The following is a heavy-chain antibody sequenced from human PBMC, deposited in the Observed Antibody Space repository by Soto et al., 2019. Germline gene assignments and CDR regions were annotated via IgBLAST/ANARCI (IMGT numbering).Heavy chain of an antibody. V-gene: IGHV1-2*02. CDR1: GYTLIDYY. D-gene: IGHD3-16*02. CDR3: GRIKRLIGGMDV. CDR2: INPNSGGT. J-gene: IGHJ6*02. Sequence: QVLLMQSGAEVAKPGASVKVSCKASGYTLIDYYMHWIRQAPGQGLEWLGWINPNSGGTNYAQKFLGRVTMTRDTSINTAYMELSRLTSDDTAVYYCGRIKRLIGGMDVWGQGTTVIVSS.